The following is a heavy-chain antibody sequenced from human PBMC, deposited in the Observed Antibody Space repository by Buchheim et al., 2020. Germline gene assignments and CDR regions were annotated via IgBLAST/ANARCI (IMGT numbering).Heavy chain of an antibody. CDR3: ARATGSSYFNAMDV. J-gene: IGHJ6*02. V-gene: IGHV4-61*02. CDR1: GDSISTSSSY. D-gene: IGHD4-17*01. CDR2: IYSNGNT. Sequence: QVQLQESGPGLVKPSQTLSLTCTVSGDSISTSSSYWSWIRQPAGQGLEWLGRIYSNGNTNYNPSLKSRVTISLDTSKNQFSLKLSSVTAANTAIYYCARATGSSYFNAMDVWGQGTT.